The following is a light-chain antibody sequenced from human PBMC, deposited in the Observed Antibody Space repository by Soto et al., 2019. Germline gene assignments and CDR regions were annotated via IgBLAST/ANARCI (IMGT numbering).Light chain of an antibody. CDR1: QSISSW. J-gene: IGKJ4*01. Sequence: DFQMTQSPSTLSASVGDRVTITCRASQSISSWLAWYQQKLGKAPKLLIYKASSLQSGVPSRFSGSGSGTEFTLTISGLQPDDFATYYCQQYHSFPLTCGGGTKVEIK. V-gene: IGKV1-5*03. CDR2: KAS. CDR3: QQYHSFPLT.